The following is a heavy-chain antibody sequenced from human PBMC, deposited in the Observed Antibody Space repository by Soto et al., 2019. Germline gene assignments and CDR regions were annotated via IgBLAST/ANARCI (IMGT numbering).Heavy chain of an antibody. CDR2: VYSSGTT. CDR3: ARDIGSYAYAEGY. V-gene: IGHV4-4*07. CDR1: GGSINSYW. J-gene: IGHJ4*02. Sequence: PSETLSLTCGVSGGSINSYWWSWIRQPAGKGLEWIGRVYSSGTTDYNPSLNSRATMSVETSKNQFSLKLTSVTAADTAVYYCARDIGSYAYAEGYWGQGIQVTVSS. D-gene: IGHD2-2*01.